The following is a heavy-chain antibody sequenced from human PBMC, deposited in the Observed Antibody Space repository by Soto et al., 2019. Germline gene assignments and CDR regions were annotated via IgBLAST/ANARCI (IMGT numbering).Heavy chain of an antibody. J-gene: IGHJ4*02. Sequence: QVQLVQSGAEVKSPGASVKVSCKASGYTFINYGISWVRQAPGQGLEWMGWISANNGNTNYAQKFQGRVTMTTDTSTNTVDMELRSLRFADTAVYYCARGERYYGSGSVYWGQGTLVTVSS. V-gene: IGHV1-18*01. D-gene: IGHD3-10*01. CDR2: ISANNGNT. CDR3: ARGERYYGSGSVY. CDR1: GYTFINYG.